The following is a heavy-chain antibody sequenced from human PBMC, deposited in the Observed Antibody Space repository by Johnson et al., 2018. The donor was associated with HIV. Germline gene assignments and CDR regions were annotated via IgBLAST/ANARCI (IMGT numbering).Heavy chain of an antibody. V-gene: IGHV3-30*04. J-gene: IGHJ3*02. CDR2: ILYDGSNK. CDR3: APIAAAAFDI. Sequence: QVQLVESGGGVVQPGRSLRLSCAASGFTFSSYAMHWVRQAPGKGLAWVALILYDGSNKYYADSVKGRFTISRDNSKNTLYLQLNSLRAEDTAVYYCAPIAAAAFDIWGQGTMVTVSS. D-gene: IGHD6-6*01. CDR1: GFTFSSYA.